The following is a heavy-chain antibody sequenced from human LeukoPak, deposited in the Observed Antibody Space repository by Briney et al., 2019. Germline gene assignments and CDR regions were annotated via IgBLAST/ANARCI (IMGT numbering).Heavy chain of an antibody. CDR3: ARGGYYGSGSYYEVY. V-gene: IGHV3-23*01. J-gene: IGHJ4*02. D-gene: IGHD3-10*01. CDR2: ISDSGGRT. CDR1: GITLSNYG. Sequence: PGGSLRLSCAVSGITLSNYGMTWVRQAPGKGLEWVAGISDSGGRTNYADSVKGRFTISRDNAKNSLYLQMNSLRAEDTAVYYCARGGYYGSGSYYEVYWGQGTLVTVSS.